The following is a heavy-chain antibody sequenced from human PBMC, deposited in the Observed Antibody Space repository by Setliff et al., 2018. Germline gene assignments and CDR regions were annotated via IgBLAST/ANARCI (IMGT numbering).Heavy chain of an antibody. V-gene: IGHV3-48*01. CDR2: ISSTSYII. CDR3: ARGVPFDY. Sequence: PGGSLRLSCAAFGFTLRTYNMHWVRHAPGKGLEWVSSISSTSYIIYYADSVKGRFTISRDNAKNSLYLQMNSLRAEDTAVYYCARGVPFDYWGQGTLVTVSS. D-gene: IGHD3-10*01. CDR1: GFTLRTYN. J-gene: IGHJ4*02.